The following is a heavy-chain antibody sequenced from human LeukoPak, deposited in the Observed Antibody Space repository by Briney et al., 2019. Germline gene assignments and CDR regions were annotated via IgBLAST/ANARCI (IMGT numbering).Heavy chain of an antibody. J-gene: IGHJ5*02. CDR2: FDPEDGET. Sequence: ASVKVSCKVSGYTLTELSMHWVRQAPGKGLEWMGGFDPEDGETIYAQKFQGRVTMTEDTSTDTAYMELSSLRSEDTAVYYCATAGSGYDTGWFDPWGQGTLVTVSS. V-gene: IGHV1-24*01. CDR3: ATAGSGYDTGWFDP. CDR1: GYTLTELS. D-gene: IGHD5-12*01.